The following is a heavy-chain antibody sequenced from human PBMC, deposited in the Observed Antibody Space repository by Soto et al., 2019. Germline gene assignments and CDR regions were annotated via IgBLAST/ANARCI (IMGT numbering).Heavy chain of an antibody. D-gene: IGHD6-13*01. J-gene: IGHJ4*02. V-gene: IGHV4-30-2*01. CDR1: GGSISSGDYS. CDR2: IYHSGRI. Sequence: QLQLEESGSGLVKPSQTLSLTCVVSGGSISSGDYSWSWIRQPPGKGLEWIGYIYHSGRIYYNPSLKSXXTXSXXRSKNQFSLKLSSVTAADTAVYYCARDRSAALIDYWGQGTLVTVSS. CDR3: ARDRSAALIDY.